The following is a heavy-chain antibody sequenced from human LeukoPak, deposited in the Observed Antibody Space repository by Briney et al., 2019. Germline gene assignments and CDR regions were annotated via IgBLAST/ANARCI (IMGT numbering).Heavy chain of an antibody. CDR1: GGSISNYY. CDR3: AGAYCGGDCYSGRAFDI. D-gene: IGHD2-21*01. Sequence: PSETLSLTCTVSGGSISNYYWGRIRQPPGEGLEWIGSIYYSGSTYYNSSLQSRVTISVHMSNNQFALKLSSVTAADTAVYYCAGAYCGGDCYSGRAFDIWGQGTMVTVSS. J-gene: IGHJ3*02. CDR2: IYYSGST. V-gene: IGHV4-39*06.